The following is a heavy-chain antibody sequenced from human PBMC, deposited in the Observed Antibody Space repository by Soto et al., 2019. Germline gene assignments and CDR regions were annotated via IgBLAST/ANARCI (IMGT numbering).Heavy chain of an antibody. CDR1: GQSLSGGGYY. J-gene: IGHJ4*02. V-gene: IGHV4-31*01. Sequence: SGTLSLTCTVSGQSLSGGGYYWSWIRQHPGKGLEWVRYIYFTGTTLSNPSLKGPLSISVATTKNPFSLRPMSVTAADTAVYYCARDWGSSGWPNWGQGVLVTVSS. D-gene: IGHD6-19*01. CDR3: ARDWGSSGWPN. CDR2: IYFTGTT.